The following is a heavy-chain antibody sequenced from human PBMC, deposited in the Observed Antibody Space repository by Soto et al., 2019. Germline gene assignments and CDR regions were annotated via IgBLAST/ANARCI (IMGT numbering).Heavy chain of an antibody. V-gene: IGHV4-59*01. Sequence: PSETQSLTCSVSGVSISSYCWRWIRQPPGKELEWIGFICQGGDTNYNPSLKSRVTISVDTSKTQVSLKVSSVNAADTAVYYCAGYVAAFDVWGQGTMVTVSS. CDR2: ICQGGDT. CDR1: GVSISSYC. J-gene: IGHJ3*01. D-gene: IGHD3-16*01. CDR3: AGYVAAFDV.